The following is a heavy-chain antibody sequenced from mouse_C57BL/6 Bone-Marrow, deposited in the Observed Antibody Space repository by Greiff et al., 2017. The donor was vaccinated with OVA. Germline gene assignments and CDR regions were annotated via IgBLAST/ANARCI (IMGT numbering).Heavy chain of an antibody. Sequence: EVKVEESGGGLVKPGGSLKLSCAASGFTFSDYGMHWVRQAPKKGLEWVAYISSGSSTIYYADTVKGRFTISRDNAKNTLFLQMTSLRSEDTAMYYCARKYYSNYLYYFDYWGQGTTLTVSS. CDR2: ISSGSSTI. V-gene: IGHV5-17*01. J-gene: IGHJ2*01. D-gene: IGHD2-5*01. CDR1: GFTFSDYG. CDR3: ARKYYSNYLYYFDY.